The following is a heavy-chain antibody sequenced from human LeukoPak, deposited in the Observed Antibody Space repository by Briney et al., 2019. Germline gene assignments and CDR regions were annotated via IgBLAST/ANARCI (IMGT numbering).Heavy chain of an antibody. V-gene: IGHV4-59*11. Sequence: SGTLSLTCAVSGGSISSHYWSWIRQPPGKGLEWIGYIYYSGSTNYNPSLKSRVTISVDTSKNQFSLKLSSVTAADTAVYYCAREDSGSYHPFDYWGRGTLVTVSS. CDR3: AREDSGSYHPFDY. J-gene: IGHJ4*02. CDR2: IYYSGST. CDR1: GGSISSHY. D-gene: IGHD1-26*01.